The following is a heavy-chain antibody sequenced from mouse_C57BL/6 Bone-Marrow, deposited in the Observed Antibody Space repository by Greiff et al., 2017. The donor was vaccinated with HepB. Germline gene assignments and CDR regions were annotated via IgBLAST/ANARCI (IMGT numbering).Heavy chain of an antibody. D-gene: IGHD2-3*01. Sequence: VQLQQSGPGMVKPSQSLSLTCTVTGYSITSGYDWHWIRHFPGNKLEWMGYISYSGSTNYNPSLKSRISITHDTSKNHFFLKLNSVTTEDTATYYCARGDDGYYVGFAYWGQGTLVTVSA. V-gene: IGHV3-1*01. CDR1: GYSITSGYD. CDR2: ISYSGST. J-gene: IGHJ3*01. CDR3: ARGDDGYYVGFAY.